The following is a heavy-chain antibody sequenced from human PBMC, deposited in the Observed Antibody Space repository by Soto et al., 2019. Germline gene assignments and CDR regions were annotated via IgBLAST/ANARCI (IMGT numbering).Heavy chain of an antibody. CDR2: IYYSGST. J-gene: IGHJ5*02. Sequence: SETLSLTCTVSGGSISSSSYYWGWIRQPPGKGLEWIGSIYYSGSTYYNPSLKSRVTISVDTSKNQFSLKLSSVTAADTAVYYCATTTGNYDYVWGSYRPINWFDPWGQGTLVTVSS. CDR3: ATTTGNYDYVWGSYRPINWFDP. CDR1: GGSISSSSYY. D-gene: IGHD3-16*02. V-gene: IGHV4-39*01.